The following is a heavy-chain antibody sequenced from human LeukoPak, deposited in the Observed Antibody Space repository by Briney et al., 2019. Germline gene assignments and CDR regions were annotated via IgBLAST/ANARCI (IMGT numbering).Heavy chain of an antibody. CDR3: ARDRQGYYFDY. J-gene: IGHJ4*02. Sequence: SETLSLTCTVSGGSINSYYWSWIRQPPGKGLEWIGYVYYSGSTNYNPSLKSRVTISVDTSRNQFSLKLSSVTAADTAVYYCARDRQGYYFDYWGQGTLATVSS. CDR2: VYYSGST. CDR1: GGSINSYY. V-gene: IGHV4-59*12.